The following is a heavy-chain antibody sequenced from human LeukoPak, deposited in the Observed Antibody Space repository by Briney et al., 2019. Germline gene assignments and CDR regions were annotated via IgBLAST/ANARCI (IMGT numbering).Heavy chain of an antibody. Sequence: GASVTVSCKASGYTFTGYHMHWVRQAPGQGLEWMGWINPNSGGTNYAQKFQGRVTMTRDTSISTAYMELSRLRSDDTAVYYCARVSRFGDRLGYCSGGSCHFDYWGQGTLVTVSS. CDR1: GYTFTGYH. D-gene: IGHD2-15*01. CDR3: ARVSRFGDRLGYCSGGSCHFDY. CDR2: INPNSGGT. V-gene: IGHV1-2*02. J-gene: IGHJ4*02.